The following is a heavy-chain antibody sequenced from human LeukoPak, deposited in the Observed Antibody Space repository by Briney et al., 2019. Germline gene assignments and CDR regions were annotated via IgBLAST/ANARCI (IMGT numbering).Heavy chain of an antibody. CDR1: GGSISSGDYY. D-gene: IGHD6-19*01. Sequence: KPSQTLSLTCTVSGGSISSGDYYWSWIRQPPGKGLEWIGYIYHTGTTYYSPSLKSRVTISVDTSKNQFSLKLSSVTAADTAVYYCATDVAVAGTGAFDIWGQGTMVTVSS. J-gene: IGHJ3*02. V-gene: IGHV4-30-4*08. CDR2: IYHTGTT. CDR3: ATDVAVAGTGAFDI.